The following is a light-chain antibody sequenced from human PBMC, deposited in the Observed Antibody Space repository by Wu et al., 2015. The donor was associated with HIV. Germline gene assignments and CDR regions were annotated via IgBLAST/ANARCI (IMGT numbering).Light chain of an antibody. J-gene: IGKJ2*01. Sequence: DIVLTQSPGTLSLSPGERATLSCRASQSVSSSYLAWYQQKPGQAPRLLIYGASSRATGIPDRFSGSGSGTDFTLTISRLEPEDFAVYYCQHYSGSQQLTHTFGQGTQAGDQT. CDR1: QSVSSSY. CDR2: GAS. V-gene: IGKV3-20*01. CDR3: QHYSGSQQLTHT.